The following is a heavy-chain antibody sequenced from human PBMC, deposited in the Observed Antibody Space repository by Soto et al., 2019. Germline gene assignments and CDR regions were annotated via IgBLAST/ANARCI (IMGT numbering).Heavy chain of an antibody. CDR3: ARDSIEYDILTGYYVPFDY. Sequence: GGSLRLSCAASGFTFSSYGMHWVRQAPGKGLEWVAVIWYDGSNKYYADSVKGRFTISRDNSKNTLYLQMNSLRAEDTAVYYCARDSIEYDILTGYYVPFDYWGQGTMVTVSS. J-gene: IGHJ4*02. CDR1: GFTFSSYG. V-gene: IGHV3-33*01. CDR2: IWYDGSNK. D-gene: IGHD3-9*01.